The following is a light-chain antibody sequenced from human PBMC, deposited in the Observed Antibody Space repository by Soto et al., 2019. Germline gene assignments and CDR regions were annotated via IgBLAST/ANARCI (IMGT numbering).Light chain of an antibody. CDR2: FAS. V-gene: IGKV1-39*01. Sequence: DIQMTQSPSSLSASAGDRVTITCRASQNIARYLYSFQQKPGKAPNLLIYFASNLQSGVPSTFSGSGSGTDFTLTINNLQHEDFATYSCQHTYSIPRPFAQGTKVDIK. J-gene: IGKJ2*01. CDR3: QHTYSIPRP. CDR1: QNIARY.